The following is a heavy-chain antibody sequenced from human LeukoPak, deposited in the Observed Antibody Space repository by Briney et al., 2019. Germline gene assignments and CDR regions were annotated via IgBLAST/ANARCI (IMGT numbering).Heavy chain of an antibody. CDR3: AKRGVVIRVILVGFHKEAYYFDS. J-gene: IGHJ4*02. D-gene: IGHD3-22*01. CDR2: ISDSGGST. V-gene: IGHV3-23*01. CDR1: GFTFSNYW. Sequence: QTGGSLGLSCVASGFTFSNYWMHWVRQDPGKGLVWVAGISDSGGSTNYADSVKGRFTISRDSPKNTLYLQMTSLRAEDTAVYFCAKRGVVIRVILVGFHKEAYYFDSWGQGALVTVSS.